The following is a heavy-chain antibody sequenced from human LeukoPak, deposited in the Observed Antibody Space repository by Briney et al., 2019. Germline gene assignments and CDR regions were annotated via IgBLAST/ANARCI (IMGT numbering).Heavy chain of an antibody. D-gene: IGHD6-13*01. Sequence: PAGGSLRLSCAASGFTFSSYWMRWVRQAPGKGLEWVANISQDGGQKNYMDSVKGRFTVSRDNAGNSLFLQMNSLRVEDTAVYYCAREGTPYSSDYWGQGTLITVSS. CDR3: AREGTPYSSDY. CDR2: ISQDGGQK. V-gene: IGHV3-7*01. CDR1: GFTFSSYW. J-gene: IGHJ4*02.